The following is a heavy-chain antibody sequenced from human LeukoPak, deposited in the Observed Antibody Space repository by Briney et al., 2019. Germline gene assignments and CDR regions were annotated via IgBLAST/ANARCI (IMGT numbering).Heavy chain of an antibody. CDR3: ARTPDPIAVAGIDFDY. CDR2: ISAYNGNT. D-gene: IGHD6-19*01. CDR1: GYTFTSYG. J-gene: IGHJ4*02. V-gene: IGHV1-18*01. Sequence: ASVKVSCKASGYTFTSYGISWVRQAPGQGLEWMGWISAYNGNTNYAQKFQGRVTMTRNTSISTAYMELSSLRSEDTAVYYCARTPDPIAVAGIDFDYWGQGTLVTVSS.